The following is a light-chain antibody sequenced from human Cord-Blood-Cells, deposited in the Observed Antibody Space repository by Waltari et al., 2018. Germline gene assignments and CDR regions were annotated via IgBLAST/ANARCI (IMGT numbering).Light chain of an antibody. Sequence: IVSMQSPATLSVTPGKPSTLTCRASQSVRSNLAGYQQTPGQAPRLLSYGASTRATAIAARFSGSGSGTEFTLTISSLQSEDFAVYYCQQYNNWPWTFGQGTKVEIK. J-gene: IGKJ1*01. V-gene: IGKV3-15*01. CDR1: QSVRSN. CDR2: GAS. CDR3: QQYNNWPWT.